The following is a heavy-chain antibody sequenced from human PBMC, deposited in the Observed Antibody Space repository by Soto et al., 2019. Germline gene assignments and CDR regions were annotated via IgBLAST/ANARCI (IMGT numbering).Heavy chain of an antibody. Sequence: PGESLKISCKGSGYSFTSYWIGWVRQMPGKGLEWTGIIYPGDSDTRYSPSFQGQVTIPADKSISTAYLQWSSLKASDTAMYYCARLWSGYYTSPDYYYYGMDVWGQGTTVTVSS. J-gene: IGHJ6*02. CDR3: ARLWSGYYTSPDYYYYGMDV. CDR1: GYSFTSYW. CDR2: IYPGDSDT. D-gene: IGHD3-3*01. V-gene: IGHV5-51*01.